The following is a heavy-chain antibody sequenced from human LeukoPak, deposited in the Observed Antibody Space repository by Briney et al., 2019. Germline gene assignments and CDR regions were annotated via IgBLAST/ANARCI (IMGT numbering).Heavy chain of an antibody. CDR1: GVTFSTYA. Sequence: SVKVSCKASGVTFSTYAISWVRQAPGQGLEWMGGIIPIFGTANYAQKFQGRVTITAEESTSTAYMELSSLRSEDKTVYYWAGASRRDGYDQVDYWGQGTLVTVSS. J-gene: IGHJ4*02. CDR2: IIPIFGTA. D-gene: IGHD5-24*01. CDR3: AGASRRDGYDQVDY. V-gene: IGHV1-69*13.